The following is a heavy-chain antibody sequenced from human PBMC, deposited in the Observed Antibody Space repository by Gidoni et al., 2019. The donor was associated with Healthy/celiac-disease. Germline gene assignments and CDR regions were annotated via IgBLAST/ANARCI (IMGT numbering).Heavy chain of an antibody. J-gene: IGHJ4*02. D-gene: IGHD6-19*01. V-gene: IGHV3-53*02. CDR2: IYSGGST. CDR3: ARVSAVAGYFDY. Sequence: EVQLVDTGGGLIQPGGSLRLSCSASGFTVSSNYMSWVRQAPGKGLEWVSVIYSGGSTYYADSVKGRFTISRDNSKNTLYLQMNSLRAEDTAVYYCARVSAVAGYFDYWGQGTLVTVSS. CDR1: GFTVSSNY.